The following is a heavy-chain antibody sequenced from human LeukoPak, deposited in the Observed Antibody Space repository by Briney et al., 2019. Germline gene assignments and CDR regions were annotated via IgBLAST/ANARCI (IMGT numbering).Heavy chain of an antibody. D-gene: IGHD3-22*01. J-gene: IGHJ4*02. CDR3: ARVRHDYYDSSGYYYPSLDY. Sequence: ASVKVSCEASGYTFTSYAMNWVRQAPGQGLEWMGWINTNTGNPTYAQGFTGRFVFSLDTSVSTAYLQISSLKAEDTAVYYCARVRHDYYDSSGYYYPSLDYWGQGTLVTVSS. V-gene: IGHV7-4-1*02. CDR2: INTNTGNP. CDR1: GYTFTSYA.